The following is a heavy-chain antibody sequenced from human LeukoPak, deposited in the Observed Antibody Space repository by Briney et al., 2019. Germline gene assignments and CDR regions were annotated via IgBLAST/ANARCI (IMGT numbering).Heavy chain of an antibody. Sequence: TSETLSLTCTVSGGSITNYYWSWIRQPAGKGLEWIGRIYTSGSTNYNPSLKSRVTISVDTSKNQFSLKLSSVTAADTAVYYCARGTYYYDQPDDPWGQGTLVTVSS. CDR2: IYTSGST. V-gene: IGHV4-4*07. J-gene: IGHJ5*02. D-gene: IGHD3-22*01. CDR1: GGSITNYY. CDR3: ARGTYYYDQPDDP.